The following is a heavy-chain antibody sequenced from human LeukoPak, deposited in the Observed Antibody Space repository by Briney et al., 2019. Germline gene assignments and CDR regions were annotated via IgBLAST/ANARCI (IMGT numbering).Heavy chain of an antibody. J-gene: IGHJ4*02. CDR1: GFTFTTYG. D-gene: IGHD2-2*01. Sequence: PGGSLRLSCAASGFTFTTYGMHWVRQAPGKGLEWVAVISYDGSNKYYADSVKGRFTISRDNSKNTLYLQMNSLRAEDTAVYYCAREVPAARNFDYWGQGTLVTVSS. CDR3: AREVPAARNFDY. CDR2: ISYDGSNK. V-gene: IGHV3-30*19.